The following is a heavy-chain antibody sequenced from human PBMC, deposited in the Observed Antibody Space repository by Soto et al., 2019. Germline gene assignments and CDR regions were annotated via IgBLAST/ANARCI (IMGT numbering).Heavy chain of an antibody. CDR1: GYTLTELS. J-gene: IGHJ5*02. V-gene: IGHV1-24*01. D-gene: IGHD1-26*01. Sequence: QVQLVQSGAEVKKPGASVKVSCKVSGYTLTELSMHWVRQAPGKGLEWMGGFDPEDGETIYSQKFQGRVTVTEDTSTDTVYMELSSLRSEDTAVYYCATLVSGEGEVGAILNWFDPWGQGTLVTVSS. CDR2: FDPEDGET. CDR3: ATLVSGEGEVGAILNWFDP.